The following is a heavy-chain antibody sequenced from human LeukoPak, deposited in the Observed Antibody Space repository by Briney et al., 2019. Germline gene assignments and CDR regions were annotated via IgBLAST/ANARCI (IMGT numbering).Heavy chain of an antibody. V-gene: IGHV4-59*08. Sequence: PSETLSLTCTVSGGSISSDYWSWIRQPPGKGLEWIGYIYYSGSTNYNPSLKSRVTISVDTSKNQFSLKLSSVTAADTALYYCARQDSYGSVYYFDYWGQGTLVTVSS. J-gene: IGHJ4*02. CDR3: ARQDSYGSVYYFDY. CDR1: GGSISSDY. CDR2: IYYSGST. D-gene: IGHD5-18*01.